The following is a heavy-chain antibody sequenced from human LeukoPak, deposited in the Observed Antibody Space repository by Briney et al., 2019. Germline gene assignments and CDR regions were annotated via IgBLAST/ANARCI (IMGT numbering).Heavy chain of an antibody. J-gene: IGHJ4*02. CDR1: GFTFSGSA. Sequence: GGSLRLSCAASGFTFSGSAIHWVRQASGKGLEWVGHIRNKANSYATAYSASVKDRFTISRDDSKNTSYLQMNSLKTDDTAGYYCFRHGDTIDYWGQGTLVTVSS. V-gene: IGHV3-73*01. CDR2: IRNKANSYAT. CDR3: FRHGDTIDY.